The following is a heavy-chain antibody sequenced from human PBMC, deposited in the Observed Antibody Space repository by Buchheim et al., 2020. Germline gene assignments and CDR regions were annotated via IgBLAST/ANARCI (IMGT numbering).Heavy chain of an antibody. Sequence: QVQLQESGPGLVKPSQTLSLTCTVSGGSISSNNYLWSWVRQHPGGGLEWIAYIHYSGSAYYNPSLKSRVSMSVDTSKNQFSLKLSSITAADTAMYYCARGVNVMSDSDAFDIWGQGT. CDR1: GGSISSNNYL. D-gene: IGHD2/OR15-2a*01. CDR3: ARGVNVMSDSDAFDI. J-gene: IGHJ3*02. CDR2: IHYSGSA. V-gene: IGHV4-31*03.